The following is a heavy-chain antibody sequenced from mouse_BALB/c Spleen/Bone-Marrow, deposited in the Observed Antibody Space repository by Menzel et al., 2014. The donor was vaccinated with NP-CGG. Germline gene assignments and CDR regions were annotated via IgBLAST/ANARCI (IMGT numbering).Heavy chain of an antibody. Sequence: EVQLQQSGPELVKPGASMKISCKASGYSFTGYTMNWVKLSHGKSLEWIGLINPYNGGTSYNQKFKGKATLTVDKSSSTAYMELLSLTSEDSAVYYCARSGSMDYWGQGTSVTVSS. CDR1: GYSFTGYT. V-gene: IGHV1-26*01. CDR3: ARSGSMDY. CDR2: INPYNGGT. D-gene: IGHD3-1*01. J-gene: IGHJ4*01.